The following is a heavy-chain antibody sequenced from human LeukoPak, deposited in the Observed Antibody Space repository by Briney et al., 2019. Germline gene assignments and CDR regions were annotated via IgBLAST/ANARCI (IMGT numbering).Heavy chain of an antibody. D-gene: IGHD1-1*01. CDR3: AKVWKGFDS. Sequence: PSETLSLTCSVSGGSISGYYWSWIRQPPGKGLEWIGYIYYSGSTNYNPSLQSRVTTSLDTSKNHFSLRLRSVTAADTAVYYCAKVWKGFDSWGQGTPVTVSS. V-gene: IGHV4-59*01. J-gene: IGHJ4*02. CDR1: GGSISGYY. CDR2: IYYSGST.